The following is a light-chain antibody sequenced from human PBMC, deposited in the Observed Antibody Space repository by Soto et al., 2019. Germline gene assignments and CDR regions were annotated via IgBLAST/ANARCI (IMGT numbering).Light chain of an antibody. CDR3: SSYAGSNDRWV. J-gene: IGLJ3*02. Sequence: QSALTQPHSASGSPGQSVTISCTGTSGDIGAYNYVSWYQQHPGKAPKLMIHEVSKRPSGVPDRFSGSKSGNTASLTVSGLQAEDEADYYCSSYAGSNDRWVFGGGTKLTVL. V-gene: IGLV2-8*01. CDR1: SGDIGAYNY. CDR2: EVS.